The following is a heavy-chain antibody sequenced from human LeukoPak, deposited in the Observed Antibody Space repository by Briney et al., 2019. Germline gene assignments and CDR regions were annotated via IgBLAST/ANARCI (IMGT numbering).Heavy chain of an antibody. CDR2: IYYSGST. J-gene: IGHJ4*02. CDR1: GGSISSYY. Sequence: SETLSLTCTVSGGSISSYYWSWIRQPPGKGLEWIGYIYYSGSTNYNPSLKSRVTISVDTSKNQFSLKLSSVTAADTAVYYCARERLGAHFDYWGQGTLVTVSS. CDR3: ARERLGAHFDY. V-gene: IGHV4-59*01. D-gene: IGHD1-26*01.